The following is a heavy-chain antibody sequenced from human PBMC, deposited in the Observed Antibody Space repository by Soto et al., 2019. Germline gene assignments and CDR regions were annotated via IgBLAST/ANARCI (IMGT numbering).Heavy chain of an antibody. V-gene: IGHV1-46*03. J-gene: IGHJ3*02. CDR1: GYTFTSYY. Sequence: GASVKVSCKASGYTFTSYYMHWVRQAPGQGLDWMGIINPSGGSTSYAQKFQGRVTMTRDTSTSTVYMELSSLRSEDTAVYYCAREGRCSSTSCHDAFDIWGQGTMVTVSS. CDR2: INPSGGST. CDR3: AREGRCSSTSCHDAFDI. D-gene: IGHD2-2*01.